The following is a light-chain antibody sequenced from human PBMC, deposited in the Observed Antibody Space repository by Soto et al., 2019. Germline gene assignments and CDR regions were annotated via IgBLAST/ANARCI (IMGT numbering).Light chain of an antibody. Sequence: DIQMTQSPSSLSASVGDRVTITCRASQGISNYLAWYQQKPGKVPKLLIYAASTLQSGVPSRFSGSGSGTDFPLTISSLQPDDVATYYCQMYNSAQITFGQGTRLEIK. V-gene: IGKV1-27*01. J-gene: IGKJ5*01. CDR3: QMYNSAQIT. CDR2: AAS. CDR1: QGISNY.